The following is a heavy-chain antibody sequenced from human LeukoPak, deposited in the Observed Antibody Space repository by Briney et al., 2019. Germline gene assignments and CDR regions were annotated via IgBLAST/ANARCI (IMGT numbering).Heavy chain of an antibody. CDR1: GGSISITSYY. CDR3: ARRGQAAGSKGAFDY. D-gene: IGHD6-13*01. Sequence: SETLSLTCTVSGGSISITSYYWAWIRQPPGRGLEWIGSIDYNGTTYYNPSLKSRVTISVDTSKNQFSLKLSSVAASDTAKYFCARRGQAAGSKGAFDYWGQGTLVTVSS. CDR2: IDYNGTT. J-gene: IGHJ4*02. V-gene: IGHV4-39*01.